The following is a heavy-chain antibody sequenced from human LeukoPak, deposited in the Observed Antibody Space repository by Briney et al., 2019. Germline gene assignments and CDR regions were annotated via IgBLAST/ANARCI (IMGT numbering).Heavy chain of an antibody. Sequence: SETLSLTCTVSGGSISSSSYYWGWIRQPPGKGLEWIGSIYYSGSTYYNPSLKSRVTISVDTSKNQFSLKLSSVTAADTAVYYCARELVRAFFDYWGQGTLVTVSS. J-gene: IGHJ4*02. CDR3: ARELVRAFFDY. CDR2: IYYSGST. V-gene: IGHV4-39*07. CDR1: GGSISSSSYY.